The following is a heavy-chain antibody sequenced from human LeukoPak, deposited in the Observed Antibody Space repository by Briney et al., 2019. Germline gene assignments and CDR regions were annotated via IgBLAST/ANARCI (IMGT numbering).Heavy chain of an antibody. V-gene: IGHV3-21*06. J-gene: IGHJ4*02. Sequence: GGSLRLSCAASGFTFNTYSMNWARQAPGKGLEWVSSIDSSSDMFYADSVKGRFIISRDNAKNSLYLQMNSLRAEDTAVYYCARGGVAPGLYFDYWGQGNLVTVSS. CDR2: IDSSSDM. CDR3: ARGGVAPGLYFDY. D-gene: IGHD2-8*02. CDR1: GFTFNTYS.